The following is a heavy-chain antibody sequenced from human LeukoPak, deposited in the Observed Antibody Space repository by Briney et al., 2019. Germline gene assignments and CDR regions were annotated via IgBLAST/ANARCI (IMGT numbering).Heavy chain of an antibody. CDR2: ISSDSNAK. CDR1: GFTFSDYY. D-gene: IGHD3-22*01. CDR3: ARYYYDSNGSPAFDI. V-gene: IGHV3-11*04. Sequence: GGSLRLSCAASGFTFSDYYMTWIRQAPGQGLEWISYISSDSNAKHSTDSVQGRFTISRDNPKNSLYLQMNSLRAEDTAVHYCARYYYDSNGSPAFDIWGQGTMVTVSS. J-gene: IGHJ3*02.